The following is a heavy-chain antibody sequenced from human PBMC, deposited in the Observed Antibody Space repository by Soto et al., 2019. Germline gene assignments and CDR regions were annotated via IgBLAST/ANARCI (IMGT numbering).Heavy chain of an antibody. CDR2: IYYTGNT. Sequence: SETLSLTCTVSGDSLRSSYHYWGWIRQLPGKGLEWIGSIYYTGNTYYNPSLKSRVSISVDMATNEISLRLRAESVADTAVYYCVRVEMYAGEFTPNFDRGGQGALVTVS. D-gene: IGHD2-8*01. CDR3: VRVEMYAGEFTPNFDR. V-gene: IGHV4-39*01. CDR1: GDSLRSSYHY. J-gene: IGHJ4*02.